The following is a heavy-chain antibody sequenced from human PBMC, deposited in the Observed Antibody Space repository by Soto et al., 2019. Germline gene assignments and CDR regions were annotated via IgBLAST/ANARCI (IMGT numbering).Heavy chain of an antibody. CDR2: ISGSGGST. CDR3: ARRSSGWYFDY. D-gene: IGHD6-19*01. V-gene: IGHV3-23*01. J-gene: IGHJ4*02. CDR1: GFTFSSYA. Sequence: EVQLLESGGGLVQPGGSLRLSCAASGFTFSSYAMNWVRQAPGKGLEWVSVISGSGGSTYYADSVKGRFTISRDNPKNTLYLQMNSLRAEDTAVYYCARRSSGWYFDYWGQGPLVPVSS.